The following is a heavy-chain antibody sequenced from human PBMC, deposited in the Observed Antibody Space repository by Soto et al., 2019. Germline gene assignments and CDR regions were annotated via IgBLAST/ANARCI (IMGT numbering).Heavy chain of an antibody. CDR1: GYSFTSYW. CDR3: ARPRIAVPLDDAFDI. Sequence: GESLKISFKGSGYSFTSYWISWVRQMPGKGLEWMGRIDPSDSYTNYSPSFQGHVTISADKSISTAYLQWSSLKASDTAMYYCARPRIAVPLDDAFDIWGQGTMVTVSS. J-gene: IGHJ3*02. V-gene: IGHV5-10-1*01. CDR2: IDPSDSYT. D-gene: IGHD6-19*01.